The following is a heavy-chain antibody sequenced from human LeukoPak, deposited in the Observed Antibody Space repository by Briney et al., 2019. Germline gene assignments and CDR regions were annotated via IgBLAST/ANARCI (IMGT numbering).Heavy chain of an antibody. J-gene: IGHJ4*02. CDR1: GFTFSSYG. V-gene: IGHV3-33*06. D-gene: IGHD3/OR15-3a*01. CDR3: AQDGGTGLGTFDY. CDR2: IWYDGSNK. Sequence: GRSLRLSCAASGFTFSSYGTHWVRQAPGKGLEWVAVIWYDGSNKYYADSVKGRFTISRDNSTNTLYLQMNSLRAEDTAVYYCAQDGGTGLGTFDYWGQGTLVTVSS.